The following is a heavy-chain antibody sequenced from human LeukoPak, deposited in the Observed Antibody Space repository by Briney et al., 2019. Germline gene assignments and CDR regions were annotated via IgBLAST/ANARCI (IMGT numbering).Heavy chain of an antibody. J-gene: IGHJ4*02. CDR2: IYYSGST. Sequence: PSETLSLTCTVSGGSICSYYWNWIRQPPGKGLEWIGYIYYSGSTNYNPSLKSRVTISADTSKNQFSLKLSSVTAADTAVYFCARQLRGEAVAGHLQPFDYWGQGTLVTVSS. V-gene: IGHV4-59*08. D-gene: IGHD6-19*01. CDR1: GGSICSYY. CDR3: ARQLRGEAVAGHLQPFDY.